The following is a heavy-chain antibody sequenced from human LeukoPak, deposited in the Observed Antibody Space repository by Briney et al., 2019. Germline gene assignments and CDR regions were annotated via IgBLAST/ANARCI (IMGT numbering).Heavy chain of an antibody. V-gene: IGHV1-2*02. CDR3: ARAVTKNFQPGFGELEIPQFDY. Sequence: ASVKVSCKASGYTFTGYYMHWVRQAPGQGLEWMGWINPNSGGTNYAQKFRGRVTMTRDTSISTAYMELSSLRSEDTAVYYCARAVTKNFQPGFGELEIPQFDYWGQGTLVTVSS. D-gene: IGHD3-10*01. J-gene: IGHJ4*02. CDR2: INPNSGGT. CDR1: GYTFTGYY.